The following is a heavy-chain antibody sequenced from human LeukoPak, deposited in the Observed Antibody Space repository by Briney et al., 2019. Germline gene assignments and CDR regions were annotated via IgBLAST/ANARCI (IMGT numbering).Heavy chain of an antibody. V-gene: IGHV4-39*01. CDR2: IYHSGST. CDR3: ARAQIQLWLTYFDY. J-gene: IGHJ4*02. Sequence: SETLSLTCAVSGVSISSSNSYWGWIRQPPGKGLEWIGSIYHSGSTYYNPSLKSRVTISVDTSKNQFSLKLSSVTAADTAVYYCARAQIQLWLTYFDYWGQGTLVTVSS. CDR1: GVSISSSNSY. D-gene: IGHD5-18*01.